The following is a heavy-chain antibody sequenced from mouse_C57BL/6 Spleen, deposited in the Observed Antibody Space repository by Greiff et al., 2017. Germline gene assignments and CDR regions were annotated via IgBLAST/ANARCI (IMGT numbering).Heavy chain of an antibody. Sequence: VQLVESGGGLVKPGGSLKLSCAASGFTFSDYGMHWVRQAPEKGLEWVAYISSGSSTIYYADTVKGRFTISRDNAKNTRFLQMTRLRSEDTAMYYCTCTTVEAPDVWGTGTTVTVAS. CDR2: ISSGSSTI. CDR3: TCTTVEAPDV. CDR1: GFTFSDYG. J-gene: IGHJ1*03. D-gene: IGHD1-1*01. V-gene: IGHV5-17*01.